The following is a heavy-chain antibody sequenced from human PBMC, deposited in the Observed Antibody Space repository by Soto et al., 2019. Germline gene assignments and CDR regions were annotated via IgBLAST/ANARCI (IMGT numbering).Heavy chain of an antibody. D-gene: IGHD3-10*01. CDR2: ISGGGDAT. J-gene: IGHJ2*01. CDR1: GFTFISYA. V-gene: IGHV3-23*01. CDR3: ARKVPGSTTRPDYWYFDL. Sequence: EVQLLESGGGLVQPGGSLRLSCAASGFTFISYAMNWDRQAPGKGLQWVAAISGGGDATFYADSVKGRFTISRDNSRNTVSLQMNSLGADDTAVYYCARKVPGSTTRPDYWYFDLWGRGTLVTVSS.